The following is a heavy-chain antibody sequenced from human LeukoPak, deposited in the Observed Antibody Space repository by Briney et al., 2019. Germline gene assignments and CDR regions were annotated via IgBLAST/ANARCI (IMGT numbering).Heavy chain of an antibody. J-gene: IGHJ4*02. D-gene: IGHD6-13*01. V-gene: IGHV3-33*01. CDR2: IWYDGSNK. CDR3: ARGGIAAAAALLPNY. Sequence: GGSLRLSCAASGFTFSGYGMHWVRQAPGKGLEWVAVIWYDGSNKYYADSVKGRFTISRDNSKNTLYLQMNSLRAEDTAVYYCARGGIAAAAALLPNYWGQGTLVTVSS. CDR1: GFTFSGYG.